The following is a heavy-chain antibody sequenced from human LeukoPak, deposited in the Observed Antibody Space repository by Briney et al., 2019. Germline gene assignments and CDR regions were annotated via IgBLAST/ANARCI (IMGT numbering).Heavy chain of an antibody. CDR1: GFTFSSYA. CDR3: AKDLQLWSFDY. V-gene: IGHV3-23*01. CDR2: ISGRGGST. Sequence: GGSLRLSCAASGFTFSSYAMSWIRQAPGKGLEWVSAISGRGGSTYYADSVKGRFTISRDNSKNTLYLQMNSLRAEDTAVYYCAKDLQLWSFDYWGQGTLVTVSS. J-gene: IGHJ4*02. D-gene: IGHD5-18*01.